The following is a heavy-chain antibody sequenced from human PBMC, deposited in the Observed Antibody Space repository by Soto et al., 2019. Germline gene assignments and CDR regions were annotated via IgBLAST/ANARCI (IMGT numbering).Heavy chain of an antibody. CDR1: GFTFSDYG. V-gene: IGHV3-30*03. Sequence: QLQLVESGGGVVQPGRSLRLSCAASGFTFSDYGMHWVRQAPGTGLGWVAVISYDGSDKYYADSVKGRFTISRDNSKNGLYLQMNSLRAEDAAVYYCATMERLFDYWGQGTLVTVSS. D-gene: IGHD3-3*01. J-gene: IGHJ4*02. CDR2: ISYDGSDK. CDR3: ATMERLFDY.